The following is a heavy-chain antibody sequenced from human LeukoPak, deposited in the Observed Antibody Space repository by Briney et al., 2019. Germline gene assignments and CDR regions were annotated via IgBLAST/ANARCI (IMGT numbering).Heavy chain of an antibody. CDR2: IFHSGTT. CDR3: ARVTWQWLVLDY. Sequence: SETLSLTCAVSDYSISSGYYWGWIRQPPGKGLEWIGSIFHSGTTYYNPSLRSRVTISVDTSKNQFFLKLSSVTAADTAVYYCARVTWQWLVLDYWGQGTLATVSS. V-gene: IGHV4-38-2*01. J-gene: IGHJ4*02. D-gene: IGHD6-19*01. CDR1: DYSISSGYY.